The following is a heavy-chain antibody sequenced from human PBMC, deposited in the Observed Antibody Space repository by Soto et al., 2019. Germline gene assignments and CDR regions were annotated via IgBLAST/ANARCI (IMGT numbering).Heavy chain of an antibody. D-gene: IGHD2-2*01. V-gene: IGHV4-31*01. J-gene: IGHJ4*02. CDR2: TSNSGST. CDR1: GGSITSSGYY. Sequence: QVQLQESGPGLVKPSQTLSLTCTVSGGSITSSGYYWSWIRQHPGEGLEWIGFTSNSGSTSYNPSLKNLVTISVDTSSNQCSLNLKSVTAADTAVYYCARGGGSTKVDYWGQGTLVTVSP. CDR3: ARGGGSTKVDY.